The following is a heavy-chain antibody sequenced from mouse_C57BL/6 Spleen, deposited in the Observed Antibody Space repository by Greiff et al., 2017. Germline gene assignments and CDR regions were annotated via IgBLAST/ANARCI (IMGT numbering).Heavy chain of an antibody. D-gene: IGHD1-1*01. CDR3: ARWSYYGAMDY. CDR2: ISSGSSTI. CDR1: GFTFSDYG. J-gene: IGHJ4*01. V-gene: IGHV5-17*01. Sequence: DVMLVESGGGLVKPGGSLKLSCAASGFTFSDYGMHWVRQAPEKGLEWVAYISSGSSTIYYADTVKGRFTISRDNAKNTLFLQMTSLRSEDTAMYYCARWSYYGAMDYWGQGTSVTVSS.